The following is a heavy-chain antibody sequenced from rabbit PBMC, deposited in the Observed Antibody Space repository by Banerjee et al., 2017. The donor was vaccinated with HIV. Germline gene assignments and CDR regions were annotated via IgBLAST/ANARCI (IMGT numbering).Heavy chain of an antibody. J-gene: IGHJ4*01. D-gene: IGHD6-1*01. CDR1: GFSFSSSYY. V-gene: IGHV1S40*01. Sequence: QSLEESGGDLVKPGASLTLTCTASGFSFSSSYYMCWVRQAPGKGLEWIACIYAGSSGSTYYASWAKGRFTISKTSSTTVTLQMTSLTAADTATYFCARGDAGYAGYGYALNLWGPGTLVTVS. CDR2: IYAGSSGST. CDR3: ARGDAGYAGYGYALNL.